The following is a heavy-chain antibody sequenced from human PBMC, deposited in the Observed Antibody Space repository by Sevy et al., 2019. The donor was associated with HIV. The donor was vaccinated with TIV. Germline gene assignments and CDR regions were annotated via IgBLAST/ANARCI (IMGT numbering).Heavy chain of an antibody. D-gene: IGHD6-19*01. CDR2: INPSGGST. CDR3: ARDLLHRGSGWYFRFDP. Sequence: ASVKVSCKASGYTFTSYYMHWVRQAPGQGLEWMGIINPSGGSTSYAQKFQGRVTMTRDTSTSTVYMELSSLGSEDTAVYYCARDLLHRGSGWYFRFDPWGQGTLVTVSS. CDR1: GYTFTSYY. V-gene: IGHV1-46*01. J-gene: IGHJ5*02.